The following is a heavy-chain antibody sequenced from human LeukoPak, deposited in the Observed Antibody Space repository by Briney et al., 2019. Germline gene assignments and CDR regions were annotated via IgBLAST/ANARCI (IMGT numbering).Heavy chain of an antibody. CDR3: ARGRGPTRALEKDIVVVPAEVGFDY. CDR2: INHSGST. D-gene: IGHD2-2*01. V-gene: IGHV4-34*01. J-gene: IGHJ4*02. Sequence: SETLSLTCAVYGGSFSGYYWSWIRQPPGKGLEWIGEINHSGSTNYNPSLKSRVTISVDTSKNQFSLKLSSVTAADTAVYCCARGRGPTRALEKDIVVVPAEVGFDYWGQGTLVTVSS. CDR1: GGSFSGYY.